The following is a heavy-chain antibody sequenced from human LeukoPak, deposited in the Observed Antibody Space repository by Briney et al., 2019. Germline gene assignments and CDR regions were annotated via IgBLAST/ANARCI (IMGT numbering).Heavy chain of an antibody. CDR3: VRLLWDQLLNWFDP. V-gene: IGHV4-38-2*02. J-gene: IGHJ5*02. CDR2: IYRSGST. D-gene: IGHD2-2*01. Sequence: SETLSLTCTVSGYSISSGYYWGWIRQPPGKGLEWIGSIYRSGSTYYNPSLKSRVTISVDTSKNQFSLKLSSVTAADTAVYYCVRLLWDQLLNWFDPWGQGTLVTVSS. CDR1: GYSISSGYY.